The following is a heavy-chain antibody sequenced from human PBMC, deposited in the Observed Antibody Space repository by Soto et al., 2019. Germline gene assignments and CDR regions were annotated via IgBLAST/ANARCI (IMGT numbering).Heavy chain of an antibody. V-gene: IGHV3-23*01. CDR3: TKRVLQTSKYFDP. Sequence: EVQLLESGGGLVQSGGSLRLSCAASGFTFSRYGMSWFRQAPGKGLEWVSTISENGVSRYYTDSVKGRFTISRDNSKDTVYLQLNRLRTEDTPLYYGTKRVLQTSKYFDPWGRGIMVTIST. J-gene: IGHJ2*01. CDR1: GFTFSRYG. D-gene: IGHD4-4*01. CDR2: ISENGVSR.